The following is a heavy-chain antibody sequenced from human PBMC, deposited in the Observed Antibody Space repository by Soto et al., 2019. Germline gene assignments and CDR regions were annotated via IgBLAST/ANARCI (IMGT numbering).Heavy chain of an antibody. D-gene: IGHD3-10*01. CDR2: ISSSGSTI. CDR3: ARGIITMVRGVITKPYYYYYYMDV. Sequence: QVQLVESGGGLVKPGGSLRLSCAASGFTFSDYYMSWIRQDPGKGLEWVSYISSSGSTIYYADSVKGRFTISRDNAKNSLYLQMNSLRAEDTSVYYCARGIITMVRGVITKPYYYYYYMDVWSKGTTVTVSS. V-gene: IGHV3-11*01. J-gene: IGHJ6*03. CDR1: GFTFSDYY.